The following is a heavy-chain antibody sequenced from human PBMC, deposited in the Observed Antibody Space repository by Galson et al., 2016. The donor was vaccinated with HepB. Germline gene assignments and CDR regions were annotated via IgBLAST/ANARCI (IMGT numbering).Heavy chain of an antibody. Sequence: SETLSLTCTISGESINNYYWSWIRQSPGKGLEYIGYIYYTGDTKSNPSLKSRATISIDTSKSQFSLRLTSVTAADTATYYCAMTARVPGYWGQGIPVAVSS. CDR1: GESINNYY. CDR2: IYYTGDT. D-gene: IGHD6-6*01. J-gene: IGHJ4*02. CDR3: AMTARVPGY. V-gene: IGHV4-59*01.